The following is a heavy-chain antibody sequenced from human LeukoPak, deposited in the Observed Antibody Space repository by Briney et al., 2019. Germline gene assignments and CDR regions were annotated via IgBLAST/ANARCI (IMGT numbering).Heavy chain of an antibody. D-gene: IGHD5-18*01. CDR2: ISGSGGST. CDR1: GFTFSSYS. J-gene: IGHJ4*02. V-gene: IGHV3-23*01. Sequence: GGSLRLSCAASGFTFSSYSMNWVRQAPGKGLEWVSAISGSGGSTYYADSVKGRFTISRDNSKNTLYLQMNSLRAEDTAVYYCAKGPYSYGAPFSDYWGQGTLVTVSS. CDR3: AKGPYSYGAPFSDY.